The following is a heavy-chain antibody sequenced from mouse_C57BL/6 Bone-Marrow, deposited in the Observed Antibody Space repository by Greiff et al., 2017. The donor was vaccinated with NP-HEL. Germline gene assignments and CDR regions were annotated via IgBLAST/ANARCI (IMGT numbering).Heavy chain of an antibody. D-gene: IGHD4-1*01. V-gene: IGHV1-50*01. J-gene: IGHJ4*01. CDR3: ARLGLYAMDY. CDR2: IDPSDSYT. CDR1: GYTFTSYW. Sequence: QVQLQQPGAELVKPGASVKLSCKASGYTFTSYWMQWVKQRPGQGLEWIGEIDPSDSYTTYNQKFKGKATLTVDTSSSTAYMQLSSLTSEDSAVYYCARLGLYAMDYWGQGTSVTVSS.